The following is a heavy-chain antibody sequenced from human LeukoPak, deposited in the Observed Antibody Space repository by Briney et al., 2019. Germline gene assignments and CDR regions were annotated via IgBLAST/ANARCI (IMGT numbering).Heavy chain of an antibody. CDR3: ARALYHTFDY. D-gene: IGHD2-2*01. J-gene: IGHJ4*02. CDR1: GYSFTTYG. Sequence: ASVKVSCKASGYSFTTYGISWVRQAPGQGLEWMGWISANNNNTDNVQKLQGRVAMTTDTSTSTAYMELRSLRSDDTAVYYCARALYHTFDYWGQGTLVTVSS. V-gene: IGHV1-18*01. CDR2: ISANNNNT.